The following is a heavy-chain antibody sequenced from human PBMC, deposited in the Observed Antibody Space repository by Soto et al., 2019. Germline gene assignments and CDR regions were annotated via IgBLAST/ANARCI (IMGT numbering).Heavy chain of an antibody. CDR2: VYYTGST. CDR3: ARSVAVPGAHIAY. D-gene: IGHD6-19*01. CDR1: GGSISGSY. J-gene: IGHJ4*02. V-gene: IGHV4-59*01. Sequence: SETLSLTCRVSGGSISGSYWSWIRQSPGKGLEWLGYVYYTGSTNYSPSLRSRVSISVDTSKNEFSLRLSSVTAADTAVYFCARSVAVPGAHIAYWGQRTQVTVSS.